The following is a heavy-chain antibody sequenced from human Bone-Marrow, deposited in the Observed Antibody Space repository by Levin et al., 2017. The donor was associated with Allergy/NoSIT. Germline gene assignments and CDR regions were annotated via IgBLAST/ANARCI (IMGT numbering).Heavy chain of an antibody. CDR3: AKDTLYSYGYYYYGMDV. CDR1: GFTFSSYA. J-gene: IGHJ6*02. V-gene: IGHV3-23*01. CDR2: ISGSGGST. D-gene: IGHD5-18*01. Sequence: AGGSLRLSCAASGFTFSSYAMSWVRQAPGKGLEWVSAISGSGGSTYYADSVKGRFTISRDNSKNTLYLQMNSLRAEDTAVYYCAKDTLYSYGYYYYGMDVWGQGTTVTVSS.